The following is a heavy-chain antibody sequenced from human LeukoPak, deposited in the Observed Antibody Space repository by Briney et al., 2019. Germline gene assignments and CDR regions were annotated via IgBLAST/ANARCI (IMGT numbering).Heavy chain of an antibody. V-gene: IGHV3-23*01. Sequence: PGGSLRLSCAASGFSFSTCAMNWVCQAPGKGLEWVSTISGGGDGALYADSVKGRFTISRDNSKNTLFLQMNSLRAEDTAVYYCAKRTRGYSYGTLDYWGQGTLVTVSS. CDR1: GFSFSTCA. CDR2: ISGGGDGA. D-gene: IGHD5-18*01. J-gene: IGHJ4*02. CDR3: AKRTRGYSYGTLDY.